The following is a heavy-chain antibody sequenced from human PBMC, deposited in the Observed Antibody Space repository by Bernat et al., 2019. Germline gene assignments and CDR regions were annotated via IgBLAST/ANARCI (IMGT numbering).Heavy chain of an antibody. CDR2: INHSGST. J-gene: IGHJ3*02. V-gene: IGHV4-34*01. CDR1: GGSFSGYY. CDR3: ARGREWWHSPNAFDI. Sequence: QVQLQQWGAGLLKPSETLSLTCAVYGGSFSGYYWSWIRQPPGKGLEWIGEINHSGSTNYNPSLKSRVTISVNTSKTQFSLKLSSVTAADTAVYYCARGREWWHSPNAFDIWGQGTMVTVSS. D-gene: IGHD2-15*01.